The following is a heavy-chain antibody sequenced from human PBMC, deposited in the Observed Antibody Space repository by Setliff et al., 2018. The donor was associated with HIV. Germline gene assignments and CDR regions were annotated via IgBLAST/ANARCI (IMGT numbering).Heavy chain of an antibody. Sequence: SETLSLTCTVSGGSISSNNYYWGWIRQPPGRGLEWIGTIYYSGTTYYIPSLKSRVTMSVDTSKTQVSLRLSSVTAADTAVYFCARRTNGYAALDYWGQGTLVTVSS. J-gene: IGHJ4*02. V-gene: IGHV4-39*07. CDR1: GGSISSNNYY. CDR2: IYYSGTT. D-gene: IGHD5-12*01. CDR3: ARRTNGYAALDY.